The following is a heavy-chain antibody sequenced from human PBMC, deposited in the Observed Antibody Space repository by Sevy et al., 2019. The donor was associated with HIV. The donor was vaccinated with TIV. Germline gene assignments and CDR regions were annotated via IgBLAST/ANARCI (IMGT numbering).Heavy chain of an antibody. J-gene: IGHJ4*02. CDR1: GFTVNDKY. CDR2: IFSSGST. V-gene: IGHV3-66*02. CDR3: VSLFLSYRSGWSYFDY. Sequence: GGSLRLSCAISGFTVNDKYIIWVRQAPGKGLEWVSVIFSSGSTYYADPAKGRFTISGYNSKNTVDLQMNSVRADDTAVYYCVSLFLSYRSGWSYFDYWGQGTLVTVSS. D-gene: IGHD6-19*01.